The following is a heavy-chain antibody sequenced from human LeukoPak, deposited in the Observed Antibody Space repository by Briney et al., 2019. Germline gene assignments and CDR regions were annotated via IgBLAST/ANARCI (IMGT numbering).Heavy chain of an antibody. D-gene: IGHD3-16*01. V-gene: IGHV3-48*01. CDR3: ARDRAWGYFDY. CDR1: GFTFSSYS. CDR2: ISSSSSTI. Sequence: RSGGSLRFSCAASGFTFSSYSMNWVRQAPGKGLEWVSYISSSSSTISDADSVKGRFTISRDNAKNSLYLQMNSLRVEDTAVYYCARDRAWGYFDYWGQGTLVTVSS. J-gene: IGHJ4*02.